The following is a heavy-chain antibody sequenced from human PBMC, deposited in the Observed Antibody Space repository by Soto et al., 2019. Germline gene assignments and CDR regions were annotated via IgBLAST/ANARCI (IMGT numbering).Heavy chain of an antibody. V-gene: IGHV1-8*01. Sequence: GASVKVSCKASGYTFTSYDINWGRQATGQGLDWLGWMNPNSGNTGYAQKFQGRVTMTRNTSISTAYIELSSLRSEDTAVYYCARASGAAAFFYYYYYGMDVWGQGTTVTVSS. CDR2: MNPNSGNT. D-gene: IGHD6-13*01. CDR3: ARASGAAAFFYYYYYGMDV. J-gene: IGHJ6*02. CDR1: GYTFTSYD.